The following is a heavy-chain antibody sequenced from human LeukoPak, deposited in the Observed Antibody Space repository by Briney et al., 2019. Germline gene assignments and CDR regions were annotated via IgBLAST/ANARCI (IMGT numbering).Heavy chain of an antibody. Sequence: GGSLRLSCAASGFTFSNFAMTLVRQAPGKGLEWVSSIVGSSSTYYADSLKGRFTISRDNAKNSLYLQMNSLRAEDTAVYYCARIGAGSSRDYWGQGTLVTVSS. D-gene: IGHD6-13*01. J-gene: IGHJ4*02. CDR2: IVGSSST. CDR3: ARIGAGSSRDY. V-gene: IGHV3-21*01. CDR1: GFTFSNFA.